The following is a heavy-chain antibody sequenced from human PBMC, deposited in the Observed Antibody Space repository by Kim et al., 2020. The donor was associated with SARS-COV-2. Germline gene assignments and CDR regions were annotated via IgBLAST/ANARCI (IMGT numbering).Heavy chain of an antibody. CDR2: IYPGDSDT. J-gene: IGHJ3*02. Sequence: GESLKISCKGSGYSFTSYWIGWVRQMPGKGLEWMGIIYPGDSDTRYSPSFQGQVTISADKSISTAYLQWSSLKASDTAMYYCARASIVGAPNHDAFDILGQGTMVTVSS. CDR1: GYSFTSYW. D-gene: IGHD1-26*01. V-gene: IGHV5-51*01. CDR3: ARASIVGAPNHDAFDI.